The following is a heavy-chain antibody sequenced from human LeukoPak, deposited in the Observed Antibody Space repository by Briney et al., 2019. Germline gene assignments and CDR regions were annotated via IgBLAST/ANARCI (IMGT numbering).Heavy chain of an antibody. CDR2: IYPGDSDI. CDR3: AGPGSDWHFDY. CDR1: GYSFTTYW. D-gene: IGHD6-19*01. V-gene: IGHV5-51*01. J-gene: IGHJ4*02. Sequence: GESLKISCKGFGYSFTTYWIGWVRQMPGKGLEWMAIIYPGDSDIRYSPSFQGQVTISADTSISTAYLQWSSLKASDTAMYFCAGPGSDWHFDYWGQGTLVTVSS.